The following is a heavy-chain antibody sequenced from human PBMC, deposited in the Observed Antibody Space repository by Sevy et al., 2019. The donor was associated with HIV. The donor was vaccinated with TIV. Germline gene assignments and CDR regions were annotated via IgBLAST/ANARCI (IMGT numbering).Heavy chain of an antibody. V-gene: IGHV3-7*03. D-gene: IGHD2-21*01. CDR3: ARAGPLGDLDHFDR. CDR1: EFTFSRYW. Sequence: GGSLRLSCATSEFTFSRYWMTWVRQAPGKGLEWVVYINQDGSQKSYVDSVKGRFTISRDNSKNSLFLQMNSLRAEDTALYFCARAGPLGDLDHFDRWGQGTLVTVSS. CDR2: INQDGSQK. J-gene: IGHJ4*02.